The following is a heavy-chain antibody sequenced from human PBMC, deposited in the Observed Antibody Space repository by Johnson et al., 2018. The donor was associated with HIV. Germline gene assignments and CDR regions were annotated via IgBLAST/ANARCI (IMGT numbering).Heavy chain of an antibody. V-gene: IGHV3-15*01. CDR2: IKSKTDGGTT. J-gene: IGHJ3*02. D-gene: IGHD1-26*01. CDR1: GFTFSNAW. CDR3: TTEVGVTQNAFDI. Sequence: VQLVESGGGLVKPGGSLRLSCAASGFTFSNAWMTWVRQAPGKGLEWVGRIKSKTDGGTTDYVAPVKGRFTISRDDSKNTLYLQMNSLKTEDTAVYYCTTEVGVTQNAFDIWGQGTMVTVSS.